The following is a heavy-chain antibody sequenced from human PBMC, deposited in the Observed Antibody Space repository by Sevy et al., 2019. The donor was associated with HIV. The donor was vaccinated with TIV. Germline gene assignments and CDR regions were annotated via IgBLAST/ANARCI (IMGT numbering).Heavy chain of an antibody. CDR2: INEDGTEK. Sequence: GGSLRLSCAASGFTFSTYWMSWFRQAPGKGLEWVANINEDGTEKLYVDSVKGRFTMSRDNAKNSLYLQMNSLRAEDAAVYYCARDKTTVSRRGLRYYYYGTDVWGQGTTVTVSS. V-gene: IGHV3-7*01. CDR1: GFTFSTYW. J-gene: IGHJ6*02. D-gene: IGHD4-17*01. CDR3: ARDKTTVSRRGLRYYYYGTDV.